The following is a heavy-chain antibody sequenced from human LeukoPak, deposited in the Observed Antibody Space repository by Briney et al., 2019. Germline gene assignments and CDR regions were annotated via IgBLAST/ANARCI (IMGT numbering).Heavy chain of an antibody. D-gene: IGHD6-13*01. V-gene: IGHV4-39*01. CDR2: IYYSGST. CDR1: GGSISSSSYY. CDR3: AGSAWGVEAAAGYFDY. J-gene: IGHJ4*02. Sequence: SETLSLTCTVSGGSISSSSYYWGWIRQPPGKGLEWIGSIYYSGSTYYNPSLKSRVTISVDTSKNQFSLKLSSVTAADTAVYYCAGSAWGVEAAAGYFDYWGQGTLVTVSS.